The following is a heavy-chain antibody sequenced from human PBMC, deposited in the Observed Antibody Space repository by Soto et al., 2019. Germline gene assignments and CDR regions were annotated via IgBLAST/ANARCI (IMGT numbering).Heavy chain of an antibody. J-gene: IGHJ4*02. CDR3: AKRMYNWNVRDY. Sequence: PGGSLRLSCAASGFTFSSYGMHWVRQAPGKGLEWVAVISYDGSNKYYADSVKGRFTISRDNSKNTLYLQMNSLRAEDTAVYYCAKRMYNWNVRDYWGQGTLVTVSS. D-gene: IGHD1-20*01. CDR1: GFTFSSYG. CDR2: ISYDGSNK. V-gene: IGHV3-30*18.